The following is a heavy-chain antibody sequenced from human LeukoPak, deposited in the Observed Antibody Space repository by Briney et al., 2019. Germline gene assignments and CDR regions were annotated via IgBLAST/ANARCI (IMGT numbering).Heavy chain of an antibody. CDR3: ARAKAVAGDYYYYYGMDV. V-gene: IGHV1-8*01. CDR2: MNPSSGNT. D-gene: IGHD6-19*01. Sequence: ASVKASCKASGYTFTSYDINWVRQATGQGLEWMGWMNPSSGNTGYAQKFQGRVTMTRNTSISTAYMELSSLRSEDTAVYYCARAKAVAGDYYYYYGMDVWGQGTTVTVSS. CDR1: GYTFTSYD. J-gene: IGHJ6*02.